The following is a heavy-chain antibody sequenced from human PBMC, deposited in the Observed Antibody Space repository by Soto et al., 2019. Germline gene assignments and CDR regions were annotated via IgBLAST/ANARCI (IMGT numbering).Heavy chain of an antibody. Sequence: ESGGGVVQPGRSLRLSCAASGFSFSSYGMHWVRQAPGKGLEWVAVISYNENSKYYADSVKGRFIISRDNPKNTLYVQMSSLRPEDTAVYYCARGGLEQWLAQDHWGQGTLVTVSS. J-gene: IGHJ4*02. D-gene: IGHD6-19*01. V-gene: IGHV3-30*03. CDR2: ISYNENSK. CDR3: ARGGLEQWLAQDH. CDR1: GFSFSSYG.